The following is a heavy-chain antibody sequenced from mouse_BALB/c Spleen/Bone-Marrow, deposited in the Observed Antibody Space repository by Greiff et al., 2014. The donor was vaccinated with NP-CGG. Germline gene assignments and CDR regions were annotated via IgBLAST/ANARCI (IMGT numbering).Heavy chain of an antibody. CDR1: GYSFTGYY. D-gene: IGHD1-2*01. Sequence: VHVKQSGPDLVKPGASVQISCKASGYSFTGYYLHWVKQSQGQSLEWIGRVNPNNGGTGYNQKFKGKAILAVDKSSSTAYMELRSLTSEDSAGYYCARLEHYYCYYLDYWGQGTTLTVSS. V-gene: IGHV1-34*01. CDR3: ARLEHYYCYYLDY. J-gene: IGHJ2*01. CDR2: VNPNNGGT.